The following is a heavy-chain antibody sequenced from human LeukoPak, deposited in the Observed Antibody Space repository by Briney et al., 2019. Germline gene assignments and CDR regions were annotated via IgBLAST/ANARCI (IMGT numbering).Heavy chain of an antibody. D-gene: IGHD3-10*01. CDR3: ARGFGRFGELFIRGGGDY. J-gene: IGHJ4*02. CDR1: GYTFTSYD. Sequence: GASVKVSCKASGYTFTSYDINWVRQATGQGLEWMGWMNPNSGNTGYAQKFQGRVTMTRNTSISTAYMELSSLRSEDTAVYYCARGFGRFGELFIRGGGDYWGQGTLVTVSS. CDR2: MNPNSGNT. V-gene: IGHV1-8*01.